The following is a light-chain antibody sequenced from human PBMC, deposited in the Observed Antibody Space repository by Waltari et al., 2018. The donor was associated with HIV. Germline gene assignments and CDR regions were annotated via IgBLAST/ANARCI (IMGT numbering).Light chain of an antibody. CDR2: ANN. Sequence: QSVLTQPPSVSGAPGQRVTISCPGRRSNIGAGFDVPWYQQLPGTAPKLLIYANNNRPSGVPDRFSGSKSGTSASLAITGLQAEDEADYYCQSYDSSLRGYAFGTGTKVSVL. J-gene: IGLJ1*01. V-gene: IGLV1-40*01. CDR1: RSNIGAGFD. CDR3: QSYDSSLRGYA.